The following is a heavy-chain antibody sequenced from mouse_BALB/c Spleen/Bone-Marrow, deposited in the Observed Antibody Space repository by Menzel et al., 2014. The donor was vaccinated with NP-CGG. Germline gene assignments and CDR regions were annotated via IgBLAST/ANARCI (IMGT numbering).Heavy chain of an antibody. V-gene: IGHV5-12-1*01. CDR1: GFAFSSYD. Sequence: EVKLMEFGGGLVKPGGSLKLSCAASGFAFSSYDMSWVRQTPEKRLEWVAYISSGGGSTYYPDTVKGRFTISRDNAKNTLYLQMSSLKSEDTAMYYCARPLYYYGSSPFYAMDYWGQGTSVTVSS. J-gene: IGHJ4*01. D-gene: IGHD1-1*01. CDR3: ARPLYYYGSSPFYAMDY. CDR2: ISSGGGST.